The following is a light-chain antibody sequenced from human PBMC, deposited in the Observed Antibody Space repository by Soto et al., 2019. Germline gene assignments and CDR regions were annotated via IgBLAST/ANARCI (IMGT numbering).Light chain of an antibody. CDR1: QSVSSY. CDR3: QQRSNWPPP. Sequence: EIVLTQSPATLSLSPGERATLSCRASQSVSSYLAWYQQKSGQAPRLLIFDASNRATGIPARFSGSGSGTDFTLTISSLEPEDFAVYYCQQRSNWPPPFGGGTKVEIK. J-gene: IGKJ4*01. CDR2: DAS. V-gene: IGKV3-11*01.